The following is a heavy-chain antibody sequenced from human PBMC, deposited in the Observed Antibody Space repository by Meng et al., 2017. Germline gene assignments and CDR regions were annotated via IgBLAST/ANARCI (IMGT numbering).Heavy chain of an antibody. J-gene: IGHJ4*02. V-gene: IGHV4-34*01. CDR3: ARRGIAARPLYY. CDR2: INHSGST. D-gene: IGHD6-6*01. CDR1: GGSLSGYY. Sequence: QVQLQRWGAGLLKPAETLSLPCAVYGGSLSGYYWSWIRQPPGKGLEWIGEINHSGSTNYNPSLKSRVTISVDTSKNQFSLKLSSVTAADTAVYYCARRGIAARPLYYWGQGTLVTVSS.